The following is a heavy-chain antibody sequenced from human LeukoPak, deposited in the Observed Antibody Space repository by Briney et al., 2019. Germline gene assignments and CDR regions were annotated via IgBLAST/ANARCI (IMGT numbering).Heavy chain of an antibody. CDR3: ARGDMEVTTPRSSRFGLGY. CDR2: IIPILGIA. J-gene: IGHJ4*02. Sequence: HGASVKVSCKASGGTFSSYAISWVRQAPGQGLEWMGRIIPILGIANYAQKFQGRVTITADKSASTAYMELSSLRSEDTAVYYCARGDMEVTTPRSSRFGLGYWGQGTLVTVSS. CDR1: GGTFSSYA. D-gene: IGHD4-17*01. V-gene: IGHV1-69*04.